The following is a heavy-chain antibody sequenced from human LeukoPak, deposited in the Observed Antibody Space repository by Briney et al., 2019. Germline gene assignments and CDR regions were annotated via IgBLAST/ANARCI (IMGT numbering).Heavy chain of an antibody. CDR3: AREGATVAGNYYYYMDV. Sequence: SETLSLTCAVSGGSISSSNWWSWVRQTPGKGLEWIGEIYHSGSTNYNPSLKSRVTILVDKSKNQFSLKLSSVTAADTAVYYCAREGATVAGNYYYYMDVWGKGTTVTISS. CDR2: IYHSGST. D-gene: IGHD4-11*01. CDR1: GGSISSSNW. V-gene: IGHV4-4*02. J-gene: IGHJ6*03.